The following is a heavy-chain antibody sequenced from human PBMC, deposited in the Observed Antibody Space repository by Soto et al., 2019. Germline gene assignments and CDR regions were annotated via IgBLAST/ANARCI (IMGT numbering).Heavy chain of an antibody. J-gene: IGHJ6*02. V-gene: IGHV4-38-2*02. CDR2: VYYTGST. Sequence: SETLSLTCAVSGYSISSAYYLGWILQPPWKGLEWIGSVYYTGSTDYNPSLKSRVTISVDTSKNQFSLKLSSVTAADTAVYYCAREETGTLLSPPYTTTIVGMDVWGQGTTVTVSS. CDR1: GYSISSAYY. D-gene: IGHD1-1*01. CDR3: AREETGTLLSPPYTTTIVGMDV.